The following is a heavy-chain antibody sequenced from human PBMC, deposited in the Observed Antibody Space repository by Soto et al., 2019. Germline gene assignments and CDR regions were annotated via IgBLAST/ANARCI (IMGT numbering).Heavy chain of an antibody. J-gene: IGHJ2*01. CDR2: INYGGSF. Sequence: QVQLQQWGAGLLKPSETLSLTCAVYGGSLSGHFWSWIRQPPGKGLEWIGEINYGGSFNYNPSLKRRVTLSVDTSKNQFSLKLSSVTAADTAVYYCARGLVTAAIRYWYFDLWGRGTLVTVSS. D-gene: IGHD2-2*02. V-gene: IGHV4-34*01. CDR1: GGSLSGHF. CDR3: ARGLVTAAIRYWYFDL.